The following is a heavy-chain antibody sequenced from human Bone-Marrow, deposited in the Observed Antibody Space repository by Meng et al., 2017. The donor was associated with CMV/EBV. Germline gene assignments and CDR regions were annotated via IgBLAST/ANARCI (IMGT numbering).Heavy chain of an antibody. Sequence: ESLKISCAVYGGSFSGYYWSWIRQPPGKGLEWIGEINHSGSTNYNPSLKSRVTISVDTSKNQFSLKLSSVTAADTAVYYCARGEWFGVYFDYWGQGTLVTVSS. CDR3: ARGEWFGVYFDY. CDR2: INHSGST. J-gene: IGHJ4*02. D-gene: IGHD3-10*01. CDR1: GGSFSGYY. V-gene: IGHV4-34*01.